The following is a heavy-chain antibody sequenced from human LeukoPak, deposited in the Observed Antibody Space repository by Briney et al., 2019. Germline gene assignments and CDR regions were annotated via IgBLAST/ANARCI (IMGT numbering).Heavy chain of an antibody. CDR1: GYTFTSYY. V-gene: IGHV1-46*01. Sequence: ASVKVSCKASGYTFTSYYMHWVRQAPGQGLEWMGIINPSGGSTSYAQKFQGRVTMTRDMSTSTVYMELSSLRSEDTAVYYCARVGRRAGSRGYDPSVYYFDYWGQGTLVTVSS. D-gene: IGHD5-12*01. J-gene: IGHJ4*02. CDR2: INPSGGST. CDR3: ARVGRRAGSRGYDPSVYYFDY.